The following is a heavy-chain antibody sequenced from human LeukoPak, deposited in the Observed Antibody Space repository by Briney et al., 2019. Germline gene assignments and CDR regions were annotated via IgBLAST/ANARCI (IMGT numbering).Heavy chain of an antibody. CDR2: ISDDGSNE. D-gene: IGHD3-10*01. CDR3: ATPKGGSGSHRAPLEY. Sequence: QSGGSLRLSCAASGFTFSSYAMHWVRQAPGKGLEWVAIISDDGSNEYYADSVKGRFTISRDNSKNTLYLQMNSLRAEDTAVYYCATPKGGSGSHRAPLEYWGQGTLVTVST. CDR1: GFTFSSYA. V-gene: IGHV3-30-3*01. J-gene: IGHJ4*02.